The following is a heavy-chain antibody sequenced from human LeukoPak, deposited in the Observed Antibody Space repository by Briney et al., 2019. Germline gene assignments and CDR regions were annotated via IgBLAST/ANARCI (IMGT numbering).Heavy chain of an antibody. CDR1: GGTFSSYA. CDR2: IIPIFGTA. CDR3: ARAGYYDYVWPFY. D-gene: IGHD3-16*01. J-gene: IGHJ4*02. Sequence: SVKVSCEASGGTFSSYAISWVRQAPGQGLEWMGGIIPIFGTANYAQKFQGRVTITTDESTSTAYMELSSLRSEDTAVYYCARAGYYDYVWPFYWGQGTLVTVSS. V-gene: IGHV1-69*05.